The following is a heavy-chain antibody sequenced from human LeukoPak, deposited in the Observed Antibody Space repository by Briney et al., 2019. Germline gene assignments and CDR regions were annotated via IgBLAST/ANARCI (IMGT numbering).Heavy chain of an antibody. CDR3: ARIQYGDYVRDH. CDR1: GGSISTHY. Sequence: SETLSLTCTVSGGSISTHYWSWIRQPPGQGLECIGYIHYSGGATYNPSLERRVIISLDTSKNQYSLKLSSRTAADAAVYYWARIQYGDYVRDHWGRGALVTVSS. J-gene: IGHJ2*01. CDR2: IHYSGGA. V-gene: IGHV4-59*11. D-gene: IGHD4-17*01.